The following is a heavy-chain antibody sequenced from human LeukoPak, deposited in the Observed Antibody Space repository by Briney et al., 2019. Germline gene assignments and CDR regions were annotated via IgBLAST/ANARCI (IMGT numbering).Heavy chain of an antibody. CDR1: GFIFSSYS. V-gene: IGHV3-21*01. D-gene: IGHD6-13*01. J-gene: IGHJ4*02. Sequence: GGSLRLSCAASGFIFSSYSMNWVRQAPGKGLEWVSSISSSSSYIYYADSVKGRFTISRDNAKNSLYLQMNSLRAEDTAVYYCARESFGDSSSWYEVDYWGQGTLVTVSS. CDR2: ISSSSSYI. CDR3: ARESFGDSSSWYEVDY.